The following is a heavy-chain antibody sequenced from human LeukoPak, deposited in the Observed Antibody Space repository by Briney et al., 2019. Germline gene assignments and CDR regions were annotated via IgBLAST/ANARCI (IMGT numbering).Heavy chain of an antibody. CDR1: GGSFSGYY. D-gene: IGHD3-22*01. CDR2: INHSGST. J-gene: IGHJ4*02. CDR3: ARGFKGRSVGYYDSSGYKGNFDY. Sequence: SETLSLTCAVYGGSFSGYYWSWIRQPPGKGLEWIGEINHSGSTNYNPSLKSRVTISVDTPKNQFSLKLSSVTAADTAVYYCARGFKGRSVGYYDSSGYKGNFDYWGQGTLVTVSS. V-gene: IGHV4-34*01.